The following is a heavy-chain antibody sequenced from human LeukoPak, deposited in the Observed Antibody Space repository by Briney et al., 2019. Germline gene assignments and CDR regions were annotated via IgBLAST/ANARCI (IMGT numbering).Heavy chain of an antibody. CDR1: GFTFSSYE. D-gene: IGHD6-19*01. CDR3: ARARQWLGILDY. Sequence: GGSLRLSCAASGFTFSSYEMNWVRQAPGKGLEWVSYISSSGSTIYYADSVKGRFTISRDNAKNSLYLQMNSLRADDTAVYYCARARQWLGILDYWGQGTLVTVSS. CDR2: ISSSGSTI. V-gene: IGHV3-48*03. J-gene: IGHJ4*02.